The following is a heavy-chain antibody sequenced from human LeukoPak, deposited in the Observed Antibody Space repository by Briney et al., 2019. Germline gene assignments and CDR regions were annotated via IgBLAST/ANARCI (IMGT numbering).Heavy chain of an antibody. Sequence: GGSLRLSCAASGFTFSSYAVSWVRQAPGKGLEWVSTISGSGGSTYYADSVKGRFTISRDNSKDTLYLQMSSLRAEDTAVYYCAKDRGRYYDSSGYYWGYYFDSWGQGILVTVST. D-gene: IGHD3-22*01. CDR3: AKDRGRYYDSSGYYWGYYFDS. V-gene: IGHV3-23*01. CDR1: GFTFSSYA. CDR2: ISGSGGST. J-gene: IGHJ4*02.